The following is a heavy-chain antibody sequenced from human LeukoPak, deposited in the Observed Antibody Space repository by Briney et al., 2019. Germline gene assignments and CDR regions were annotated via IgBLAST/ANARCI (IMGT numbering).Heavy chain of an antibody. CDR3: ARAKGRSPLFDY. Sequence: SQTLSLTCAISGDRVSSNSAAWNWIRQSPSRGLEWLGRTYYRSKWYNDYAVSVKGRIAINPDTSKNQFSLQLNSVTPEDTAVYYCARAKGRSPLFDYWGQGTLVTVPS. V-gene: IGHV6-1*01. J-gene: IGHJ4*02. CDR1: GDRVSSNSAA. D-gene: IGHD6-13*01. CDR2: TYYRSKWYN.